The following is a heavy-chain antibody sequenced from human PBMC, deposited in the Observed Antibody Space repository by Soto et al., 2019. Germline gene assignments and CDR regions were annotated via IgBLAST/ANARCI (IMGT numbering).Heavy chain of an antibody. CDR1: GFTFSSHW. CDR2: VSYDGTNK. Sequence: GGSLRLSCAASGFTFSSHWMSWVRQAPGRGLEWLAVVSYDGTNKYYVDSVKGRFTISRDNSKNTLYLQMNSLRAEDTAVYYCAGTIPFRYSGSYLNYWGQGTLVTVSS. J-gene: IGHJ4*02. CDR3: AGTIPFRYSGSYLNY. D-gene: IGHD1-26*01. V-gene: IGHV3-30*03.